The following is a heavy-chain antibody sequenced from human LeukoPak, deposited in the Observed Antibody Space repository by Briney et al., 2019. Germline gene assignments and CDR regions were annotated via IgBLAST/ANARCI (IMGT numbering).Heavy chain of an antibody. CDR2: ISGSGDNS. D-gene: IGHD2-21*01. Sequence: PGGSLRLSCTASGFIFSSYTMSWVRQAPGRGLEWVSTISGSGDNSYYADSVKGRFTISRDNSKNTLYLQMNSLRVEDTAVFYCAKDRTYCGGDCHRSDYWGQGTPVTVSS. CDR3: AKDRTYCGGDCHRSDY. V-gene: IGHV3-23*01. J-gene: IGHJ4*02. CDR1: GFIFSSYT.